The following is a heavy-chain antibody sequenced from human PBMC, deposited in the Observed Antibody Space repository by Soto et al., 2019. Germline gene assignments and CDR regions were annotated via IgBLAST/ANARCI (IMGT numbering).Heavy chain of an antibody. J-gene: IGHJ6*03. Sequence: GGSLRLSCAASGFTFSSYGMHWVRQAPGKGLEWVAVIWYDGSNKYYADSVKGRFTISRDNSKNTLYLQMNSLRAEDTAVYYCARGFHDFWSGYYRNYMDVWGKGTTDTVSS. D-gene: IGHD3-3*01. CDR1: GFTFSSYG. CDR2: IWYDGSNK. CDR3: ARGFHDFWSGYYRNYMDV. V-gene: IGHV3-33*01.